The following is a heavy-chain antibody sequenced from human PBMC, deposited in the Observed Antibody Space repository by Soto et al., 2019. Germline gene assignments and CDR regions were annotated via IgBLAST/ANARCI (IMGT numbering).Heavy chain of an antibody. J-gene: IGHJ4*02. CDR2: ISAYNGNT. CDR3: AREVLGDYIWGSYRLGPIDY. D-gene: IGHD3-16*02. Sequence: ASVKVSCKASGYTFTSYGISWGRQAPGQGLEWMGWISAYNGNTNYAQKLQGRVTMTTDTSTSTAYMELRSLRSDDTAVYYCAREVLGDYIWGSYRLGPIDYWGQGTLLTVSS. V-gene: IGHV1-18*01. CDR1: GYTFTSYG.